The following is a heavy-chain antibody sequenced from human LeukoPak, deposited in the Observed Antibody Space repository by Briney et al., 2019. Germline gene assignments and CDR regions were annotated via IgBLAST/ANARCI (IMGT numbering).Heavy chain of an antibody. CDR2: IYYSGYT. D-gene: IGHD2-8*01. CDR3: ARRYYTNGVYYYDY. Sequence: SETLSLTRTVSGASISSYYWSWIRQPQGKGLEWIGYIYYSGYTNYNPSLKSRVTISVDTSKNQFSLKLSSVTAADTAVYYCARRYYTNGVYYYDYWGQGTLVTVSS. CDR1: GASISSYY. V-gene: IGHV4-59*08. J-gene: IGHJ4*02.